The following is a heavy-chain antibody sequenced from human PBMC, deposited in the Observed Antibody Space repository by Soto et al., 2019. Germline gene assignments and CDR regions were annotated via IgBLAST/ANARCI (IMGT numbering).Heavy chain of an antibody. D-gene: IGHD2-15*01. CDR3: AKAPFARSDFFDY. Sequence: GXSLRLSCAASGFSFSSYALSWVRQAPVKGLEWVSAISGSGGSTYYADSVKGRFTISRDNSKNTLYLQMNSLRAEDTAVYYCAKAPFARSDFFDYWGQGTLVTVSS. CDR1: GFSFSSYA. CDR2: ISGSGGST. J-gene: IGHJ4*02. V-gene: IGHV3-23*01.